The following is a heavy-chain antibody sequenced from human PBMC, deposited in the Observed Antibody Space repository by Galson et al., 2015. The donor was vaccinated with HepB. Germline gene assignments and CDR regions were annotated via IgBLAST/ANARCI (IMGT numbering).Heavy chain of an antibody. J-gene: IGHJ3*02. CDR3: ARAGSTDDAFDI. CDR1: GGTFSSYA. V-gene: IGHV1-69*06. Sequence: SVKVSCKASGGTFSSYAISWVRQAPGQGLEWMGGIIPIFGTANYAQKFQGRVTITADKSTSTAYMELSSLRSEDTAVYYCARAGSTDDAFDISGQGTMVTVSS. CDR2: IIPIFGTA.